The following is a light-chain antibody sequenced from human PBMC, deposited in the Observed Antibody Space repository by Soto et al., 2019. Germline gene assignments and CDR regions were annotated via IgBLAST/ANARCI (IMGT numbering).Light chain of an antibody. Sequence: DIQMTQSPSSLSASVGDRVTITCRASQSISTYLNWYQQKVGKAPKLLIYAASSLQRRVPSRFHGSGSGTDFTLAISSLQPADFATYYWQQSYSTPRTCGQGTKLEIK. J-gene: IGKJ2*02. CDR2: AAS. V-gene: IGKV1-39*01. CDR3: QQSYSTPRT. CDR1: QSISTY.